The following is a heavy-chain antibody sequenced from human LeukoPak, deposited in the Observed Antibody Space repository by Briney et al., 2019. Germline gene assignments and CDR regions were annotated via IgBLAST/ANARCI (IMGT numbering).Heavy chain of an antibody. J-gene: IGHJ4*02. CDR2: ISYDGSNK. D-gene: IGHD3-22*01. CDR1: GFTFSSYA. Sequence: GGSLRLSCAASGFTFSSYAMHWVRQAPGKGLEWVAVISYDGSNKYYADSVKGRFTISRDNSKNTLYLQMNSLRAEDTAVYYCARGDYYDSSAPDYWGQGTLVTVSS. CDR3: ARGDYYDSSAPDY. V-gene: IGHV3-30-3*01.